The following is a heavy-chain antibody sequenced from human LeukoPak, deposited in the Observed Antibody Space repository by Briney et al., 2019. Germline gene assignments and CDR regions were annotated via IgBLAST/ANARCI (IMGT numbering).Heavy chain of an antibody. J-gene: IGHJ4*02. CDR3: ARDSTNRGDYPDY. V-gene: IGHV3-74*01. D-gene: IGHD1-14*01. CDR2: IYTDQSDT. CDR1: GFPFSRHW. Sequence: GGSLRLSCVASGFPFSRHWMHWVRQAPGEGPVWVSRIYTDQSDTIYEDSVKGRFTISRDNAKNSLYLQMNSLRAEDTAVYYCARDSTNRGDYPDYWGQGTLVTVSS.